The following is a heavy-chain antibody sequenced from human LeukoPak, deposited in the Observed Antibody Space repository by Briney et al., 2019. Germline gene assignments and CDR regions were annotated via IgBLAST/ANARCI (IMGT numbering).Heavy chain of an antibody. CDR3: ARGRRDCSGDCYVAFDI. V-gene: IGHV3-53*01. CDR1: GFTFDDYA. J-gene: IGHJ3*02. D-gene: IGHD2-21*02. Sequence: GGSLRLSCAASGFTFDDYAMHWVRQAPGKGLEWVSVIYSAGSTYYADSVKGRFTISRDNSKNTLFLQMNSLRAEDTAVYYCARGRRDCSGDCYVAFDIWGQGTMVTVSS. CDR2: IYSAGST.